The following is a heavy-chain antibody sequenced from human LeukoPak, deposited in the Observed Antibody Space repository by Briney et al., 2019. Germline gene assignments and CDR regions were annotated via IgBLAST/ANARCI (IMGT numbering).Heavy chain of an antibody. J-gene: IGHJ3*02. CDR3: ASTMDSSSHAFDI. D-gene: IGHD3-10*01. CDR1: GYTFTNYG. CDR2: ISAYNGNT. Sequence: ASVKVSCKASGYTFTNYGISWVRQAPGQGLEWMGWISAYNGNTNYAQKLQGRVTVTTDTSTSTAYMGLRSLRSDDTAVYYCASTMDSSSHAFDIWGQGTMVTVSS. V-gene: IGHV1-18*01.